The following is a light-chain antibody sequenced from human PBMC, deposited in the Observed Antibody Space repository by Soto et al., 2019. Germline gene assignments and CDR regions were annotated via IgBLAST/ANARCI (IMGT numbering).Light chain of an antibody. CDR3: ATWDGSMPGEV. CDR1: SSNIGNNY. V-gene: IGLV1-51*01. CDR2: DNN. J-gene: IGLJ2*01. Sequence: QSVLTQSPSVSAAPGQQVTISCSGSSSNIGNNYVSWYQQLPGTAPKLLIYDNNKRPSGIPDRFSGSKSGTSGTLEITGLHTGDDADYYCATWDGSMPGEVFGGGTKLTVL.